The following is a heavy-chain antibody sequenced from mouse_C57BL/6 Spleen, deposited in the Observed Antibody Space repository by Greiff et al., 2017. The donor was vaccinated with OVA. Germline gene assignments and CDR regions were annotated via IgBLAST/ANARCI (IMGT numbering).Heavy chain of an antibody. CDR2: INPYNGGT. V-gene: IGHV1-19*01. D-gene: IGHD2-4*01. CDR1: GYTFTDYY. J-gene: IGHJ3*01. CDR3: ATYDYDFAY. Sequence: VQLQQSGPVLVKPGASVKMSCKASGYTFTDYYMNWVKQSHGKSLEWIGVINPYNGGTSYNQKFKGKATLTVDKSSSTAYMELTSLTSEDSAVYYCATYDYDFAYWGQGTLVTVSA.